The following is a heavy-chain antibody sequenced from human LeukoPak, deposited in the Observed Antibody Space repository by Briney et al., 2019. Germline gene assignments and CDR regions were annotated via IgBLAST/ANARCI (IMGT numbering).Heavy chain of an antibody. D-gene: IGHD4-17*01. CDR2: IYHSGST. Sequence: SETLSLTCAVSGGSISSGGYSWSWIRQPPGKGLEWIGYIYHSGSTYYNPPLKSRVTISVDRSKNQFSLKLSSVTAADTAVYYCARWSYGDYHFDYWGQGTLVTVSS. CDR3: ARWSYGDYHFDY. V-gene: IGHV4-30-2*01. CDR1: GGSISSGGYS. J-gene: IGHJ4*02.